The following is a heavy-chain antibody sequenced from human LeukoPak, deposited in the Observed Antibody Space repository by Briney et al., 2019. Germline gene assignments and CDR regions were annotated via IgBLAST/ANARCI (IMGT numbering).Heavy chain of an antibody. V-gene: IGHV1-18*01. CDR3: ARAHGYYDILTGSAFDY. J-gene: IGHJ4*02. CDR1: GYTFTSCG. D-gene: IGHD3-9*01. Sequence: ASVKVSCKASGYTFTSCGISWVRQAPGQGLEWMGWISAYNGNTNYAQKLQGRVTMTTDTSTSTAYMELRSLRSDDTAVYYCARAHGYYDILTGSAFDYWGQGTLVTVSS. CDR2: ISAYNGNT.